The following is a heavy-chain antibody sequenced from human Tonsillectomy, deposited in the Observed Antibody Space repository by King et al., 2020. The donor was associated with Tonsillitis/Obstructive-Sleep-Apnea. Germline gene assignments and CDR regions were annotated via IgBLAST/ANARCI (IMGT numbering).Heavy chain of an antibody. CDR3: ARDSRSHCYDTSGYYTFEY. J-gene: IGHJ4*02. CDR2: ISAYNGDT. CDR1: GYTFTTYG. D-gene: IGHD3-22*01. V-gene: IGHV1-18*01. Sequence: VQLVQSGAEVKKPGASVKVSCKASGYTFTTYGISWVRQAPGQGLEWMGWISAYNGDTNYAQKLQDRVTMTTDTSTSTAYMEVRSLRSDDTAVYYCARDSRSHCYDTSGYYTFEYWGQGTLVTVSS.